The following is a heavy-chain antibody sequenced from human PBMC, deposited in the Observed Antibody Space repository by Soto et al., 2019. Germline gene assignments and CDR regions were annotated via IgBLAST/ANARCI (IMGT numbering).Heavy chain of an antibody. V-gene: IGHV4-59*01. CDR3: ARRYGASFDY. D-gene: IGHD4-17*01. CDR1: GGAIVNYY. CDR2: IYYSGST. Sequence: SGTLSLLGAIAGGAIVNYYWSWMQESPDRGLEWIGYIYYSGSTNYNPSLKSRVTISVDTSKNQFSLKLSSVTAADTAVYYCARRYGASFDYWGQGTLVTVSS. J-gene: IGHJ4*02.